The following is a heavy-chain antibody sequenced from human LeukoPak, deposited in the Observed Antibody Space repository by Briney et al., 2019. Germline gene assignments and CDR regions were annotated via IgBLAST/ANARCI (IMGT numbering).Heavy chain of an antibody. D-gene: IGHD6-13*01. J-gene: IGHJ4*02. V-gene: IGHV4-59*01. CDR1: RGSISSYS. Sequence: PSETLSLTSTVSRGSISSYSWSWIRQPPGKGLEWIGYIYCSGSTNYNPSLKSRVTISVDTSKNQFSLKMRSVTAADTAVYFCAREDSSSPGAAAGPFDYWGQGTLVTVSS. CDR3: AREDSSSPGAAAGPFDY. CDR2: IYCSGST.